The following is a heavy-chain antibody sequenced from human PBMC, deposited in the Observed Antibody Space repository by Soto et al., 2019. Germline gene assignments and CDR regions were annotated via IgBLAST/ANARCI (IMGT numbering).Heavy chain of an antibody. CDR1: RFTFGSYA. J-gene: IGHJ4*02. Sequence: QVQLEESGGGVVQPERSLRLSCAASRFTFGSYAMHWVRQAPGKGLEWVASISYDGTKKDYGDALEGRFTISRDNSKGTLTLHMNGPGLENWAVDYCAAPIGVGGGGFDYWGRGTLVTVSS. V-gene: IGHV3-30-3*01. D-gene: IGHD3-16*01. CDR3: AAPIGVGGGGFDY. CDR2: ISYDGTKK.